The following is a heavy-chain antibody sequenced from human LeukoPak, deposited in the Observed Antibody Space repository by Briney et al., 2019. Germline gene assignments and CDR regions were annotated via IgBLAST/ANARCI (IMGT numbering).Heavy chain of an antibody. CDR1: GGTFSSYA. V-gene: IGHV1-69*05. CDR3: ARGHSSGPGDY. Sequence: SVKVSCKASGGTFSSYAISWVRQAPGQGLEWMGRIIPIFSTANYAQKFQGRVTITTDESTSTAYMELSSLRSEDTAVYYCARGHSSGPGDYWGQGTLVTVSS. J-gene: IGHJ4*02. D-gene: IGHD6-19*01. CDR2: IIPIFSTA.